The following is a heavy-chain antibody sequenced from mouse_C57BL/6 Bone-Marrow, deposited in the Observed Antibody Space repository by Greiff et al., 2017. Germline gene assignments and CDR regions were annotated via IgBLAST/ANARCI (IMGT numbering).Heavy chain of an antibody. CDR3: ARNYDYDVEAY. J-gene: IGHJ3*01. CDR1: GYTFTSYG. D-gene: IGHD2-4*01. Sequence: VQLQQSGADLVKPGASVKLSCKASGYTFTSYGISWVKQRTGQGLEWIGEIYPRSGNTYYNEKFKGKATLTADKSSSTAYMELRSLTSEDSAVYSCARNYDYDVEAYWGQGTLVTVSA. V-gene: IGHV1-81*01. CDR2: IYPRSGNT.